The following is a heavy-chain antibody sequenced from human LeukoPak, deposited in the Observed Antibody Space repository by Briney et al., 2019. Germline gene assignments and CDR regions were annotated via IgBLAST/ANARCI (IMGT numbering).Heavy chain of an antibody. D-gene: IGHD2-2*01. CDR2: ISSSSSYI. Sequence: GGSLRLSCAASGFTFSSYSMNWVRQAPGKGLEWVSSISSSSSYIYYADSVKGRFTISRDNAKNSLYLQMNSLRAEDTAVYYCASVGCIGSTSCRGDYGGQGTLVTVSS. CDR3: ASVGCIGSTSCRGDY. J-gene: IGHJ4*02. CDR1: GFTFSSYS. V-gene: IGHV3-21*01.